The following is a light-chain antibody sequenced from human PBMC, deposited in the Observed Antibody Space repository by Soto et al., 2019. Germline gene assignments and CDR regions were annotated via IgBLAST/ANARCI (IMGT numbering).Light chain of an antibody. CDR1: SSNIGAGYN. Sequence: QSVLTQPPSVSGAPGQRVTISCTGSSSNIGAGYNVHWYQQLPGTDPKLLIYGNNNRPSGVPDRFSGSKSGTSASLAITGLQAEDEADYYCQSYDSSLTAHVFGTGTKVTGL. CDR3: QSYDSSLTAHV. CDR2: GNN. J-gene: IGLJ1*01. V-gene: IGLV1-40*01.